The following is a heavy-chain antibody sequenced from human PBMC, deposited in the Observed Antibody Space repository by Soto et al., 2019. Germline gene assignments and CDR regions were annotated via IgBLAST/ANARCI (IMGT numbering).Heavy chain of an antibody. CDR3: VRDRYSSSGWFDP. D-gene: IGHD3-10*01. V-gene: IGHV6-1*01. CDR2: TYYRSRFFS. CDR1: GDSVSSYSAA. J-gene: IGHJ5*02. Sequence: SQTLSLTCAISGDSVSSYSAAWNWIRQSPSGGLEWPGRTYYRSRFFSDYAESVKSRIIINPDTSKNQFSLQLKSVTPEDTAVYYCVRDRYSSSGWFDPWCQGTPVTVSS.